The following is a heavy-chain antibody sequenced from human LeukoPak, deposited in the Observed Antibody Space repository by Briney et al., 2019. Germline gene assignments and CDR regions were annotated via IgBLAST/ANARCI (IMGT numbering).Heavy chain of an antibody. CDR1: GGSISIYY. D-gene: IGHD3-10*01. CDR2: IYYSGST. CDR3: ARESLGMGRGVNRYYYYYMDV. J-gene: IGHJ6*03. V-gene: IGHV4-59*01. Sequence: SETLALTCTVSGGSISIYYWSWIRQPPGKGLEWSGYIYYSGSTNYNPSLKSRVNISVDTSKTQFSLKLSSVTAADTAVYYCARESLGMGRGVNRYYYYYMDVWGKGTTVTISS.